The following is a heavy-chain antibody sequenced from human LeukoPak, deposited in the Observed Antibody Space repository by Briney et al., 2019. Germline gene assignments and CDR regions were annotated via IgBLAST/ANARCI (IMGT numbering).Heavy chain of an antibody. V-gene: IGHV4-30-2*01. CDR2: IYHSGST. Sequence: SETLSLTCAVSGGSISSGGYSWSWIRQPPGKGLEWIGEIYHSGSTNYNPSLKGRVTISVDKSKNQFSLKLSSVTAADTAVYYCARSWYNFDPWGQGTLVTVSS. J-gene: IGHJ5*02. D-gene: IGHD6-13*01. CDR1: GGSISSGGYS. CDR3: ARSWYNFDP.